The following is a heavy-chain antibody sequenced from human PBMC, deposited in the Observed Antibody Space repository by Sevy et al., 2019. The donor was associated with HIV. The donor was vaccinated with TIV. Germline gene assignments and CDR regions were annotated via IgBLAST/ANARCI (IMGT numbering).Heavy chain of an antibody. Sequence: GGSLRLSCTASRFTFSTYDIHWVRQAPGKGLEWVAVISHDGSYQYYTESVKGRFTISRDDSKNKAYLQMNSLGADDSGVYYCAKGQGYDYIWGNERSEYYFDYWGQGTLVTVSS. CDR2: ISHDGSYQ. J-gene: IGHJ4*02. CDR3: AKGQGYDYIWGNERSEYYFDY. CDR1: RFTFSTYD. D-gene: IGHD3-16*01. V-gene: IGHV3-30*18.